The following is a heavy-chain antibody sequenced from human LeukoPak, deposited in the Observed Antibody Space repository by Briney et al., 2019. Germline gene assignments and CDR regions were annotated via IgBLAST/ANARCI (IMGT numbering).Heavy chain of an antibody. CDR1: GGSIDSSSYY. Sequence: KPSETLSLTCTVSGGSIDSSSYYWDWIRQPPGKGLEWLGNIYYSGTTFYTSSLKSRVTISTDMSKNQFSLRLTSVTAADTAVYYCARQRAXYFYHYMDVWGKGTTVIVSS. CDR3: ARQRAXYFYHYMDV. V-gene: IGHV4-39*01. J-gene: IGHJ6*03. CDR2: IYYSGTT.